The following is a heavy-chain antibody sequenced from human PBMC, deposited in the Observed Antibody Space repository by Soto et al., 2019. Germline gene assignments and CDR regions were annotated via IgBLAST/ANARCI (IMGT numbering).Heavy chain of an antibody. V-gene: IGHV4-59*08. D-gene: IGHD4-17*01. J-gene: IGHJ6*03. CDR3: ARHPFNYGDYGDRYYYYMDV. CDR1: GGSISSYY. Sequence: SETLSLTCTVSGGSISSYYWSWIRQPPGKGLEWIGYIYYSGSTNYNPSLKSRVTISVDTSKNQFSLKLSSVTAADTAVYYCARHPFNYGDYGDRYYYYMDVWGKGTTVTV. CDR2: IYYSGST.